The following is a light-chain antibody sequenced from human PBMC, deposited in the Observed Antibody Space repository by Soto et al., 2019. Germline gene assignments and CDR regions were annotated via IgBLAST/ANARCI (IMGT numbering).Light chain of an antibody. Sequence: DIQMTQSPSTLSGSVGDRVTITCRASQTISSWLAWYQQKPGKAPKLLIYKASTLKSGVPSRFSGSGPGTEFTLTISSLQPDDFATYYCQQYNSYSFGQGTKVDIK. CDR2: KAS. CDR1: QTISSW. J-gene: IGKJ1*01. CDR3: QQYNSYS. V-gene: IGKV1-5*03.